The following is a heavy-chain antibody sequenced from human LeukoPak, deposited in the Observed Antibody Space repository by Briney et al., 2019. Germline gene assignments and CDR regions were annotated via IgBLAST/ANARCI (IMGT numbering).Heavy chain of an antibody. CDR1: GYTFTGYY. CDR3: ARDRAPLLLWFGEDYGMDV. V-gene: IGHV1-2*04. J-gene: IGHJ6*02. D-gene: IGHD3-10*01. CDR2: INPNSGGT. Sequence: GASVKVSCKASGYTFTGYYMHWVRQAPGQGLEWMGWINPNSGGTNYAQKFQGWVTMTRDTSISTAYMELSRLRSDDTAVYYCARDRAPLLLWFGEDYGMDVWGQGTTVTVSS.